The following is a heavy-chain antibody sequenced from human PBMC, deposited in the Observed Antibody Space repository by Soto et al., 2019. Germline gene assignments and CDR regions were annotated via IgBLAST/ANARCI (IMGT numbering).Heavy chain of an antibody. V-gene: IGHV3-11*01. Sequence: GSLRLSCAASGFTFSDYYMSWIRQAPGKGLEWVSYISSSGSTIYYADSVKGRFTISRDNAKNSLYLQMNSLRAEDTAVYYCARVHLLLWSAYPWGPGTLVTVSS. J-gene: IGHJ5*02. CDR2: ISSSGSTI. CDR1: GFTFSDYY. CDR3: ARVHLLLWSAYP. D-gene: IGHD3-10*01.